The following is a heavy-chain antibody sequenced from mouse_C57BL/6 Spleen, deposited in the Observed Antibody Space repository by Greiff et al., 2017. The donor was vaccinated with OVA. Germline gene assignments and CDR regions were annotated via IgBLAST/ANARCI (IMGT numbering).Heavy chain of an antibody. CDR2: IWSGGST. CDR1: GFSLTSYG. D-gene: IGHD1-1*01. Sequence: VQLQQSGPGLVQPSQSLSITCTVSGFSLTSYGVHWVRQSPGQGLEWLGVIWSGGSTDYNAAFISRLSISKDNSKSQVFFKMNSLQADDTTIYYCARNRDYYGSSYAMDYWGQGTSVTVSS. V-gene: IGHV2-2*01. CDR3: ARNRDYYGSSYAMDY. J-gene: IGHJ4*01.